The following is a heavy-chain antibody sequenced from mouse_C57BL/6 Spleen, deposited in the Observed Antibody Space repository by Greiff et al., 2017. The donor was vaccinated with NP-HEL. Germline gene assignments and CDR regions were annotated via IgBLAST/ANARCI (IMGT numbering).Heavy chain of an antibody. CDR2: IYPSDSET. CDR1: GYTFTSYW. J-gene: IGHJ4*01. V-gene: IGHV1-61*01. Sequence: QVQLQQPGAELVRPGSSVKLSCKASGYTFTSYWMDWVKQRPGQGLEWIGNIYPSDSETHYNQKFKDKATLTVDKSSSTAYMQLSSLTSEDSAVYYCALRWGFYYYGNLYYAMDYWGQGTSVTVSS. CDR3: ALRWGFYYYGNLYYAMDY. D-gene: IGHD2-1*01.